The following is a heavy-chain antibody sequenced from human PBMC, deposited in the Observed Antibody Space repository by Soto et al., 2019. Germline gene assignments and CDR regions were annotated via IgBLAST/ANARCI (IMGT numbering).Heavy chain of an antibody. J-gene: IGHJ4*02. CDR2: INPNSGGT. Sequence: ASVKVSCKASGYTFTGYYMHWVRQAPGQGLEWMGWINPNSGGTNYAQKFQGWVTMTRDTSISTAYMELNSVTAADSAVYFCARLEGLATISYYFDFWGQGALVTVSS. CDR1: GYTFTGYY. D-gene: IGHD3-9*01. V-gene: IGHV1-2*04. CDR3: ARLEGLATISYYFDF.